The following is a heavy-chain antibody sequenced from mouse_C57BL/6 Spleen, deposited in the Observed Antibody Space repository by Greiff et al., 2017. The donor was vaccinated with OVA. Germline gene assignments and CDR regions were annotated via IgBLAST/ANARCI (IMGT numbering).Heavy chain of an antibody. V-gene: IGHV1-7*01. CDR1: GYTFTSYW. CDR3: AKNEYNCSSYDYDAMDY. D-gene: IGHD1-1*01. CDR2: INPSSGST. Sequence: QVQLQQSGAELAKPGASVKLSCKASGYTFTSYWMHWVKQRHGQGLEWIGYINPSSGSTKYNQKFKDKATLTADKSSSPAYMQLISLTSEDSAVYYCAKNEYNCSSYDYDAMDYWGQGTSVTVSA. J-gene: IGHJ4*01.